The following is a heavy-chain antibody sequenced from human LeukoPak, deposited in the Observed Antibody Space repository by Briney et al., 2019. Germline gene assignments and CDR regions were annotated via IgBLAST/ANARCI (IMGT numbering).Heavy chain of an antibody. CDR1: GYSFTSYW. J-gene: IGHJ3*02. D-gene: IGHD3-22*01. Sequence: GESLKISCKGSGYSFTSYWIGWVRQMPGKGLEWMGIIYPGDSDTRYSPSFQGQVTISADKSISTAYLQWSSLKASDTAMHYCASSPYYYDSSGYYDAFDIWGQGTMVTVSS. CDR3: ASSPYYYDSSGYYDAFDI. V-gene: IGHV5-51*01. CDR2: IYPGDSDT.